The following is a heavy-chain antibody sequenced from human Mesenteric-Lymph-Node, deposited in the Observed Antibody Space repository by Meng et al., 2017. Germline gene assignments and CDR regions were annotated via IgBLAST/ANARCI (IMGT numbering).Heavy chain of an antibody. V-gene: IGHV4-30-4*01. Sequence: QGQLQESGPGLVKPSQTLSLTFTVSGGSISSSNYYWSWIRQPPGKGLEWSGHIYNSGSTYYNPSLKSRITISVDTSKNQFSLKLSSVTAADTAVYYCARGQKGYFDLWGRGTLVTVSS. CDR1: GGSISSSNYY. CDR3: ARGQKGYFDL. CDR2: IYNSGST. J-gene: IGHJ2*01.